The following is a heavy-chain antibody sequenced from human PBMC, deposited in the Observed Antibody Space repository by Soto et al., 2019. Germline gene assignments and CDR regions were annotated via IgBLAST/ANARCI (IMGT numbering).Heavy chain of an antibody. CDR2: IIPMFGTA. V-gene: IGHV1-69*12. D-gene: IGHD5-18*01. CDR1: GGTFSTYA. J-gene: IGHJ4*02. Sequence: QVQLVQSGAEVKKPESSVKVSCKAPGGTFSTYAFSWVRQAPGQGLEWMGGIIPMFGTANYAQRFQDRVTITADESTNTGYMELSSLRSEDTAVYFCASGIQLWLRRINNGYSGWGQGTLVTVSS. CDR3: ASGIQLWLRRINNGYSG.